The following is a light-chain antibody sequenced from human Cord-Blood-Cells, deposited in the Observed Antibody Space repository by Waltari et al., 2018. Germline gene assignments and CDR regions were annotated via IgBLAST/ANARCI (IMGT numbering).Light chain of an antibody. J-gene: IGLJ1*01. Sequence: SSELTQDPAVSVALGQTVRITCQGDSLRSYYASWYQQKPGKAPVLVIYGKNNRPSGIPDRFSGSSSGNTASLTSTGAQAEDEADYYCNSRDSSGNHVFGTGTKVTVL. CDR2: GKN. CDR3: NSRDSSGNHV. CDR1: SLRSYY. V-gene: IGLV3-19*01.